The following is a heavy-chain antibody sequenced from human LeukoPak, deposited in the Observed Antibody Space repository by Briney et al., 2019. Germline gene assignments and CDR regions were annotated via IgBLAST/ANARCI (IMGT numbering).Heavy chain of an antibody. J-gene: IGHJ4*02. V-gene: IGHV3-74*01. Sequence: PGGSLRLSCAASGFTFSNYWMHWVRQAPGKGLVWVSHINIDGSSTSYADSVRGRFTISRDNAKNTLYLQMNSLSAEDTAVYYCATDDYRGLGYWGQGTLVTVSS. CDR3: ATDDYRGLGY. CDR1: GFTFSNYW. CDR2: INIDGSST. D-gene: IGHD4-11*01.